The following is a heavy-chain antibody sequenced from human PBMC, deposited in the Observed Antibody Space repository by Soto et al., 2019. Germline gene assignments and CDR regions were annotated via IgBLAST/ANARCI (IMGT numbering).Heavy chain of an antibody. CDR3: AREQFRSEGMDV. Sequence: QVQLVESGGGVVQPGRSLRLSCAASGFTFSSFGMHWVRQAPGKGLEWVAVIWYDGSNKYYADSVKGRFTISRDNSKFTLYLQMNRLRAQGTAVYYCAREQFRSEGMDVWGQGTTVIVSS. CDR2: IWYDGSNK. CDR1: GFTFSSFG. J-gene: IGHJ6*02. V-gene: IGHV3-33*01.